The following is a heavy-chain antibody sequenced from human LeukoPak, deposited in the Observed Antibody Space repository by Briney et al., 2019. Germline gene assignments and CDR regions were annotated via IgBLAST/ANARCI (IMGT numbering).Heavy chain of an antibody. CDR2: INHSGST. CDR1: GGSFSGYY. V-gene: IGHV4-34*01. J-gene: IGHJ6*03. CDR3: ARGYAGIAARPLHYYMDV. D-gene: IGHD6-6*01. Sequence: SETLSLTCAVYGGSFSGYYWSWIRQPPGKGLEWIGEINHSGSTNYNPSLKSRVTISVDTSKNQFSLKLSSVTAADTAVYYCARGYAGIAARPLHYYMDVWGKGTTVTVSS.